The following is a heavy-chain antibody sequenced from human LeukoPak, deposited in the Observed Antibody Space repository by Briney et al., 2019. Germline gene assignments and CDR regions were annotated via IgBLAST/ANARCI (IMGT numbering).Heavy chain of an antibody. D-gene: IGHD3-22*01. J-gene: IGHJ3*02. V-gene: IGHV4-4*07. CDR3: ARGNYYDSSGYRMDI. Sequence: SSETLSLTCTVSGGSISSHYWNWIRQPAGKGLEWIGRIYTSGSTNYNPSLKSRVTMSVDTSKNQFSLKLSSVTAADTAVYYCARGNYYDSSGYRMDIWGQGTMVTVSS. CDR2: IYTSGST. CDR1: GGSISSHY.